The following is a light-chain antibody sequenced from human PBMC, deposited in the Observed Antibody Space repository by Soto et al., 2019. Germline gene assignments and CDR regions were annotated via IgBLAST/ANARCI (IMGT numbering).Light chain of an antibody. CDR1: SSNIGSNS. CDR2: SND. Sequence: QSVLTQPPSASGTPGQRITISCSGSSSNIGSNSVNWYQQLPGTAPKLLIYSNDRRPSGVPDRFSASKSGTSASLAISGLQSEDEADYYCAAWDDSLNGYVFGSGTKLTVL. V-gene: IGLV1-44*01. CDR3: AAWDDSLNGYV. J-gene: IGLJ1*01.